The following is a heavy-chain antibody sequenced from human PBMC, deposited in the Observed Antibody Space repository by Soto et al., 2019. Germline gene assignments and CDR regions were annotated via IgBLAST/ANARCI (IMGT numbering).Heavy chain of an antibody. J-gene: IGHJ4*02. CDR1: GGSLSGYY. D-gene: IGHD2-8*02. V-gene: IGHV4-34*01. Sequence: QVQLQQWVAGLLKPSETLSLTCAVYGGSLSGYYWTWIRQPPGTGLEWIGEINHSGSTNYNPSLKSRVTISVDTSKNQFSLKLTSVTAADTAVYYRARDKITGLFDYWGQGTLVTVSS. CDR3: ARDKITGLFDY. CDR2: INHSGST.